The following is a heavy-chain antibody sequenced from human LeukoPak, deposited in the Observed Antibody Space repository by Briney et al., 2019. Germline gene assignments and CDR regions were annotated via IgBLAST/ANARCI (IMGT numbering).Heavy chain of an antibody. J-gene: IGHJ4*02. Sequence: GGSLRLSCAASGFTFSSYAMDWVRQAPGKGLEWVGRTRNKANSYTTEYTASVKGRFTISRDDSKNSLYLQMNSLKTEDTAVYYCARAVNTIFGVAFDYWGQGTLVTVSS. CDR2: TRNKANSYTT. CDR3: ARAVNTIFGVAFDY. V-gene: IGHV3-72*01. D-gene: IGHD3-3*01. CDR1: GFTFSSYA.